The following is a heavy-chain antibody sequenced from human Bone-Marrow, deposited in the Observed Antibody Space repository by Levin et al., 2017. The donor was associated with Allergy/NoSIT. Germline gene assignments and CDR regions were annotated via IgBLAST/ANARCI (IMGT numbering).Heavy chain of an antibody. J-gene: IGHJ4*02. CDR2: IKSKTDGGTT. CDR3: STGTPIDY. Sequence: GESLKISCAASGLIFSDAWMSWVRQAPGKGLEWVSRIKSKTDGGTTDYAASVKGRFTISRDDSKNTLYLQMNSLTTEDTAVYYCSTGTPIDYWGQGTLVTVAS. CDR1: GLIFSDAW. V-gene: IGHV3-15*01.